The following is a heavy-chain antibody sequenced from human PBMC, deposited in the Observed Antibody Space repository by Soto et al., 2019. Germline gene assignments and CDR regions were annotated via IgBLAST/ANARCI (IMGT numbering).Heavy chain of an antibody. CDR2: INPNSGGT. CDR1: GYTFTGYY. V-gene: IGHV1-2*04. D-gene: IGHD1-7*01. CDR3: AREITGTTSVYYGMDV. Sequence: ASVKVSCKASGYTFTGYYMHWVRQAPGQGLEWMGWINPNSGGTNYAQKFQGWVTMTRDTSISTAYMELSRLRSDDTAVYYCAREITGTTSVYYGMDVWGQGTTVTVSS. J-gene: IGHJ6*02.